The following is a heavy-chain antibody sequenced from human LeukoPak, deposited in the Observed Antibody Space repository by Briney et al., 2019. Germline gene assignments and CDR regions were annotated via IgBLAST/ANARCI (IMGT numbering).Heavy chain of an antibody. V-gene: IGHV3-7*01. J-gene: IGHJ4*02. CDR2: IKQDGSEK. D-gene: IGHD4-23*01. Sequence: PGGSLRLSCAASGFTFSSYWMSWVRQAPGKGLEWVANIKQDGSEKYYVDSVKGRFTISRDNAKNSLYLQMNSLRAEDTAVCYCARDRGYSTFDYWGQGTLVTVSS. CDR1: GFTFSSYW. CDR3: ARDRGYSTFDY.